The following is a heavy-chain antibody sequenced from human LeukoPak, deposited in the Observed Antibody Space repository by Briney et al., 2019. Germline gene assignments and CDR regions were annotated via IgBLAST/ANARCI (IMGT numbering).Heavy chain of an antibody. V-gene: IGHV4-59*01. CDR1: GGSISSYY. CDR3: ARVNYYGSGSSNWFDP. Sequence: SETLSPTCTVSGGSISSYYWSWIRQPPGKGLEWIGYIYYSGSTNYNPSLKSRVTISVDTSKNQFSLKLSSVTAADTAVYYCARVNYYGSGSSNWFDPWGQGTLVTVSS. D-gene: IGHD3-10*01. CDR2: IYYSGST. J-gene: IGHJ5*02.